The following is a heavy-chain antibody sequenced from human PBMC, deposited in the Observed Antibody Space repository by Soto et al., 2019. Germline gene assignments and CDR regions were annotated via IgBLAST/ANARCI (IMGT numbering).Heavy chain of an antibody. V-gene: IGHV3-9*01. CDR3: ASGRGYDILTGYYPYFDY. J-gene: IGHJ4*02. CDR2: ISWNSGSI. D-gene: IGHD3-9*01. Sequence: EVQLVESGGGLAQPGRSLRLSCAASGFTFDDYAMHWVRQAPGKGLEWVSGISWNSGSIGYADFVKGRFTISRDNAKKSLYLQMNSLTAEATALYYCASGRGYDILTGYYPYFDYWGQGTLVTVSS. CDR1: GFTFDDYA.